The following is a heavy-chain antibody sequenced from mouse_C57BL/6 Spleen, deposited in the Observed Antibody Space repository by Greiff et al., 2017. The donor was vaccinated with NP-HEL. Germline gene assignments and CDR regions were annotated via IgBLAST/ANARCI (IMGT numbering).Heavy chain of an antibody. CDR3: ARRRVITIDY. V-gene: IGHV1-59*01. CDR2: IDPSDSYT. D-gene: IGHD1-1*02. Sequence: QVQLQQPGAELVRPGTSVKLSCKASGYTFTSYWMHWVKQRPGQGLEWIGVIDPSDSYTNYNQKFKGKATLTVDTSSSTAYMQLSSLTSEDSAVYYCARRRVITIDYWGQGTTLTVSS. J-gene: IGHJ2*01. CDR1: GYTFTSYW.